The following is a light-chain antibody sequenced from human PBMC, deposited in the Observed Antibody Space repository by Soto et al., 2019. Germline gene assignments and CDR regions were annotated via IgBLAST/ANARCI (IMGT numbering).Light chain of an antibody. J-gene: IGKJ2*01. Sequence: DIQLTQSPSFLSASVGDRVTITCRASQAISNYFAWYQQKPGKAPRLLIYAVSTLQSGVPSRFSCSGSGTEFTLTISSLQPEDVATYYCQQLTTFGQGTKLEIK. CDR2: AVS. V-gene: IGKV1-9*01. CDR1: QAISNY. CDR3: QQLTT.